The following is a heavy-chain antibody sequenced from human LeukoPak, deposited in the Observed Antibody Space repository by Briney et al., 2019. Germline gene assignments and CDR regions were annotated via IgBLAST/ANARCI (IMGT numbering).Heavy chain of an antibody. Sequence: SETLSPTCNVSGVSVSTSHWNWIRQRPGKGLEWIGCLSYTGKTDYNPSLKSRVSISLGSSNSHFSLKLTSVTAADTAVYYCSEGYFEPFDHWGQGILVTVSS. CDR1: GVSVSTSH. J-gene: IGHJ4*02. D-gene: IGHD2/OR15-2a*01. CDR2: LSYTGKT. V-gene: IGHV4-59*02. CDR3: SEGYFEPFDH.